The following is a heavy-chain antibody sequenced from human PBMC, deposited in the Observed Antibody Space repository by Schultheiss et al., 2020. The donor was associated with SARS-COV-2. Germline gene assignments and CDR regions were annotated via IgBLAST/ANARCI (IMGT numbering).Heavy chain of an antibody. D-gene: IGHD3-10*02. CDR3: ARGPYVTSWYDPHWFDP. CDR2: IIPIFGTA. J-gene: IGHJ5*02. Sequence: SVKVSCKASGGTFSSYAISWVRQAPGQGLEWMGGIIPIFGTANYAQKFQGRVTITADKSTSTAYMELSSLRSEDTAVYYCARGPYVTSWYDPHWFDPWGRGTLVTVSS. CDR1: GGTFSSYA. V-gene: IGHV1-69*06.